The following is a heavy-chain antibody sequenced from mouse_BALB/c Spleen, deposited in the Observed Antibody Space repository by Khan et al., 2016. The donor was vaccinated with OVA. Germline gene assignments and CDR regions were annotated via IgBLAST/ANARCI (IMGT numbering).Heavy chain of an antibody. CDR3: ATSYYYGYYFDY. D-gene: IGHD1-1*01. J-gene: IGHJ2*01. CDR2: ISGDSSTI. V-gene: IGHV5-17*02. CDR1: GFTFSSYG. Sequence: EVELMESGGGLVQPGGSRKLSCAASGFTFSSYGMHWVRQAPEKGLEWVAYISGDSSTIYYADTVKGRFTISRDNPKNTLFLQMTSLRSEDTAMYYCATSYYYGYYFDYWGQGTTLTVSS.